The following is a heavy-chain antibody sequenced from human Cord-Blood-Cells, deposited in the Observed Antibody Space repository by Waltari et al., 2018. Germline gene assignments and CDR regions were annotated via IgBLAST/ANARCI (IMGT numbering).Heavy chain of an antibody. CDR3: ARDQTGMDV. CDR1: GFTFSSYA. Sequence: QVQLVESGGGVVQPGRSLRLSCAASGFTFSSYAMHWVRQAPGKGLGWGAVISYDGSNKYYADSVKGRFTISRDNSKNTLYLQMNSLRAEDTAVYYCARDQTGMDVWGQGTTVTVSS. V-gene: IGHV3-30-3*01. J-gene: IGHJ6*02. CDR2: ISYDGSNK.